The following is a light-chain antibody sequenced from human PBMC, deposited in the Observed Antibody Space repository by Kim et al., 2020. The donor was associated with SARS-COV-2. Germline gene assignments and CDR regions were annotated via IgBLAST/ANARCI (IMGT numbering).Light chain of an antibody. CDR1: SSDVGSYNL. CDR2: EGS. Sequence: GHSITISCTGTSSDVGSYNLVSWYQQHPGKAPKHMFYEGSKRPSGVSNRFSGSKSGNTASLTISGLQAEDEADYYCCSYAGSSTWVFGGGTQLTVL. J-gene: IGLJ3*02. V-gene: IGLV2-23*01. CDR3: CSYAGSSTWV.